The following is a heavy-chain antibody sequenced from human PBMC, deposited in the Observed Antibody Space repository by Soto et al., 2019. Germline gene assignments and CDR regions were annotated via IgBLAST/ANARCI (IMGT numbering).Heavy chain of an antibody. Sequence: HPGGSLRLSCAASGFTFSSYGMHWVRQAPGKGLEWVAVIWYDGSNKYYADSVKGRFTISRDNFKNTLYPQMNSLRAEDTAVYYCARETTGWYGWLDPWGQGTLVTVSS. CDR3: ARETTGWYGWLDP. J-gene: IGHJ5*02. V-gene: IGHV3-33*01. CDR2: IWYDGSNK. CDR1: GFTFSSYG. D-gene: IGHD6-19*01.